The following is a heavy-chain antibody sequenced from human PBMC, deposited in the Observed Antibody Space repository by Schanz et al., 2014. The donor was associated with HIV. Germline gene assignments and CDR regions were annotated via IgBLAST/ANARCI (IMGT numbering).Heavy chain of an antibody. CDR3: AKSNGGDTAVVQYYFDY. D-gene: IGHD5-18*01. J-gene: IGHJ4*02. V-gene: IGHV3-7*01. CDR1: GFNFNNYA. CDR2: IKEDGIEK. Sequence: EVQLLESGGGLVQPGGSLRISCVASGFNFNNYAMTWVRQAPGKGLEWVANIKEDGIEKYYVDSVKGRFTISRDNAKNSLYLNMYSLRAEDTAVYFCAKSNGGDTAVVQYYFDYWGQGTLVSVSS.